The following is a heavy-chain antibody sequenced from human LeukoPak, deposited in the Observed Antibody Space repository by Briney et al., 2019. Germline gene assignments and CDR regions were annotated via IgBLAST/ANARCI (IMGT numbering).Heavy chain of an antibody. CDR1: GPTFSNYW. CDR3: ATGVCRTRGYNWLDS. V-gene: IGHV3-7*03. CDR2: TNPDGRDT. J-gene: IGHJ5*01. D-gene: IGHD2-2*01. Sequence: GRSMRLASAAFGPTFSNYWMNWVSPAPGKGRGWVATTNPDGRDTNYVDSMKGRFTISRDNAKNSLHLQMNSLRAEDAAVYYCATGVCRTRGYNWLDSWGQGTLVTVSS.